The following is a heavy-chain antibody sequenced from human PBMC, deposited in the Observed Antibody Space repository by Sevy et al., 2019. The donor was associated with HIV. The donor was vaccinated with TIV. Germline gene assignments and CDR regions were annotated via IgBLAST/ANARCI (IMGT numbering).Heavy chain of an antibody. J-gene: IGHJ4*02. Sequence: GGSLRLSCAASGFTFTNYWMHWVRQAPGKGGVWVSRVDNDGSGTNYADSVKGRFTISRDNAKNTVYLQMNSLRAEDTAVYYCTRDMYGIDYWGQGTLVTLSS. CDR1: GFTFTNYW. CDR3: TRDMYGIDY. CDR2: VDNDGSGT. V-gene: IGHV3-74*01. D-gene: IGHD2-8*01.